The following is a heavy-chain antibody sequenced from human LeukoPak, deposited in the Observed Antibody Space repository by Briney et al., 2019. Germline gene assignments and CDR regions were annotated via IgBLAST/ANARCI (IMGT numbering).Heavy chain of an antibody. V-gene: IGHV4-4*07. Sequence: PSETLSLTCTVSGGSISSYYWSWIRQPAGKGLEWIGRIYTSGSTNYNPSLKSRVTMSVDTSENQFSLKLSSVTAADTAVYYCARDTIFGVVIRRFDYWGQGTLVTVSS. CDR1: GGSISSYY. J-gene: IGHJ4*02. CDR3: ARDTIFGVVIRRFDY. CDR2: IYTSGST. D-gene: IGHD3-3*01.